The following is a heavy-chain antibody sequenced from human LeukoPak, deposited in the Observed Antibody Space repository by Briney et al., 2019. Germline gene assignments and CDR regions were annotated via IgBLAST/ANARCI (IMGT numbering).Heavy chain of an antibody. J-gene: IGHJ4*02. D-gene: IGHD2-2*02. V-gene: IGHV1-69*04. CDR2: IIPILGIA. CDR1: GGTFSSYA. Sequence: GASVKVSCKASGGTFSSYAISWVRQAPGQGLEWMGRIIPILGIANYAQKFQGRVTITADKSTSTAYMELSSLRSDDTAVYYCARVGIVVVPAAIGALDYWGQGTLVTVSS. CDR3: ARVGIVVVPAAIGALDY.